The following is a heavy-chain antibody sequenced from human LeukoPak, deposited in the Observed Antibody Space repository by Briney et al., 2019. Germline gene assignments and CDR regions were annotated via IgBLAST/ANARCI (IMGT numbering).Heavy chain of an antibody. V-gene: IGHV4-39*07. CDR1: GGSISSSSYY. D-gene: IGHD3-10*01. Sequence: PSETLSLTCTVSGGSISSSSYYWGWIRQPPGKGLEWIGSIYYSGSTYYNPSLKSRVTISVDTSKNQFSLKLSSVTAADTAVYYCARVATITMVRGVIFDYWGQGTLVTVSS. CDR2: IYYSGST. J-gene: IGHJ4*02. CDR3: ARVATITMVRGVIFDY.